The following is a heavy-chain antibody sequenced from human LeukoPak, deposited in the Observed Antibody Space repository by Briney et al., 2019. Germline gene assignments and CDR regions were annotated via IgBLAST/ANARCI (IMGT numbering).Heavy chain of an antibody. CDR1: GFTVSSNY. J-gene: IGHJ6*03. CDR3: ARGARLTMVRGVIRYFYMDV. D-gene: IGHD3-10*01. Sequence: GGSLRLSCAASGFTVSSNYMSWVRQAPGKGLEWVSVIYSGGSTYYADSVKGRFTISRDNSKNTPYLQMNSLRAEDTAVYYCARGARLTMVRGVIRYFYMDVWGIGTTVTISS. V-gene: IGHV3-53*01. CDR2: IYSGGST.